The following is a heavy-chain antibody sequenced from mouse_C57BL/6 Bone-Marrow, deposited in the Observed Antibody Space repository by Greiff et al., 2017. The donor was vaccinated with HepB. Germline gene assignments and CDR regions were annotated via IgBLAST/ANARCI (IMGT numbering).Heavy chain of an antibody. V-gene: IGHV1-55*01. CDR2: IYPGSGST. J-gene: IGHJ2*01. Sequence: QVQLQQPGAELVKPGASVKMSCKASGYTFTSYWITWVKQRPGQGLEWIGDIYPGSGSTNYNEKFKSKATLTVDTSSSTAYMQLSSLTSEDSAVYYCARRGLYYYGSDYWGQGTTRTVSA. CDR1: GYTFTSYW. D-gene: IGHD1-1*01. CDR3: ARRGLYYYGSDY.